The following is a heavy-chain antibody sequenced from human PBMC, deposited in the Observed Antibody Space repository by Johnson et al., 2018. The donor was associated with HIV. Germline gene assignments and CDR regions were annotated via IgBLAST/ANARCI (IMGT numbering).Heavy chain of an antibody. CDR1: GISFSDYY. J-gene: IGHJ3*02. CDR3: TTEILVRAFNI. CDR2: ISSGGSSI. V-gene: IGHV3-11*01. Sequence: QVQLVESGGGLVKPGGSLRLSCAASGISFSDYYMSWIRQAPGKGLEWVSYISSGGSSIYYADSVRGRFTISRDNAKNSLYLQMTSLRAEDTAVYYCTTEILVRAFNIWGQGTMVTVSS. D-gene: IGHD2-8*02.